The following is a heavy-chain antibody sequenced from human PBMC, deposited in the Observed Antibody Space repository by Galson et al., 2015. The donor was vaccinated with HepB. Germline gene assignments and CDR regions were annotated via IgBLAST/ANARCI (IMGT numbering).Heavy chain of an antibody. CDR3: AHKGKRGRPFDY. J-gene: IGHJ4*02. CDR1: GFSLTTSDMG. Sequence: PALVKPPQTLTLTCTFSGFSLTTSDMGVGWFRQSPGKALEWLALIYWDDDRRYSPSLKSRLTITKDTSKNQVVLTMTNMDPVDTATYYCAHKGKRGRPFDYWGQGTLVTVSS. CDR2: IYWDDDR. V-gene: IGHV2-5*02.